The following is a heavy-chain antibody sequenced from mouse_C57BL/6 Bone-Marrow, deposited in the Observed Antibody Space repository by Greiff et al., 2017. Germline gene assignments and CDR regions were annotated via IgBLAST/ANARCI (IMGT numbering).Heavy chain of an antibody. CDR1: GYTFTGYW. J-gene: IGHJ2*01. D-gene: IGHD1-1*01. V-gene: IGHV1-9*01. Sequence: QVQLQQSGAELMKPGASVKLSCKATGYTFTGYWIEWVKQRPGHGLEWIGEILPGGGSTNYNEKFKGKATFTADTSSNTTYMQLSSLTTEDYDIYYGAKRDCTTVVEYYWGQGTTLTVSA. CDR3: AKRDCTTVVEYY. CDR2: ILPGGGST.